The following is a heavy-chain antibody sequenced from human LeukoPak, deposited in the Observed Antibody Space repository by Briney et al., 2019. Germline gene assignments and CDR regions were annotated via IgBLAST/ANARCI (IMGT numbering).Heavy chain of an antibody. D-gene: IGHD1-1*01. Sequence: GGSLRLSCAASGFTFSSYSMNWVRQAPGKGLEWVSSISSSSSYIYYADSVKGRFTISRDNAKNSLYLQMNSLRAEDTAVYYCARAKDDVDAFDIWGQGTMVTVSS. CDR1: GFTFSSYS. J-gene: IGHJ3*02. CDR3: ARAKDDVDAFDI. CDR2: ISSSSSYI. V-gene: IGHV3-21*01.